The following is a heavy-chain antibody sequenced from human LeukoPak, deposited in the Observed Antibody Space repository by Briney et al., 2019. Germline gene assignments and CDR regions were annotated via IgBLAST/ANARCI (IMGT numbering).Heavy chain of an antibody. Sequence: GGSLRLSCAASGFTFSSYGMHWVRQAPGKGLEWVAFIRYDGSNKYYADSVKGRSTISRDNSKNTLYLQMNSLRAEDTAVYYCAKDRHPTRCGSGSYYLDYWGQGTLVTVSS. CDR3: AKDRHPTRCGSGSYYLDY. CDR1: GFTFSSYG. V-gene: IGHV3-30*02. J-gene: IGHJ4*02. D-gene: IGHD3-10*01. CDR2: IRYDGSNK.